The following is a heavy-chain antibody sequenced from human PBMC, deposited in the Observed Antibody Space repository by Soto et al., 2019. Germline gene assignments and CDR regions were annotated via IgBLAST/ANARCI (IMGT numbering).Heavy chain of an antibody. CDR3: AKSGSSSWYSLDY. V-gene: IGHV3-23*01. CDR1: GFTFSSYA. D-gene: IGHD6-13*01. Sequence: PGGSLRLSCAASGFTFSSYAMSWVLQAPGKGLEWVSAISGSGGSTYYADSVKGRFTISRDNSKNTLYLQMNSLRAEDTAVYYCAKSGSSSWYSLDYWGQGTLVTVSS. J-gene: IGHJ4*02. CDR2: ISGSGGST.